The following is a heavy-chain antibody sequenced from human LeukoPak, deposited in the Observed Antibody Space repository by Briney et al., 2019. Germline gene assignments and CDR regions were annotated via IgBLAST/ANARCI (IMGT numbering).Heavy chain of an antibody. CDR1: GFTFSRYW. J-gene: IGHJ4*02. V-gene: IGHV3-74*01. D-gene: IGHD6-13*01. CDR2: INSDGSIT. CDR3: ASGSVAAAGTSR. Sequence: GGSLRLSCAASGFTFSRYWMHWVRQAPGKGLVWVSQINSDGSITSYADSVKGRFTISRDNAKNTLYLQMNSLRAEDTAVYYCASGSVAAAGTSRWGQGTLVTVSS.